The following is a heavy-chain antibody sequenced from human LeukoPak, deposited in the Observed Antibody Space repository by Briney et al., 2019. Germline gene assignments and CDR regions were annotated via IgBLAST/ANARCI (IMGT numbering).Heavy chain of an antibody. Sequence: SETLSLTCTVSGGSISSYFWAWIRQAPGKGLEWIGYIYFSGTTNYNPSLKSRVTMSVEMPRSQFSLNLNSVTAADTAVYYCAKGYGDYKVLFDYWGQGTLVTVSS. J-gene: IGHJ4*02. V-gene: IGHV4-59*01. CDR3: AKGYGDYKVLFDY. D-gene: IGHD4-17*01. CDR2: IYFSGTT. CDR1: GGSISSYF.